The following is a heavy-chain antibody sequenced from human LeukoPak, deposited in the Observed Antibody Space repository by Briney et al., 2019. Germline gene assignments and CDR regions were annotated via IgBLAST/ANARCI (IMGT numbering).Heavy chain of an antibody. Sequence: PGGSLRLSCVASGFTFITYTMNWVRQAPGKGLEWVSAISGSGGSTYYADSVKGRFTISRDNSKNTLYLQMNSLRAEDTAVYYCRYFLPHFDYWGQGTLVTVSS. J-gene: IGHJ4*02. D-gene: IGHD2/OR15-2a*01. CDR2: ISGSGGST. CDR3: RYFLPHFDY. CDR1: GFTFITYT. V-gene: IGHV3-23*01.